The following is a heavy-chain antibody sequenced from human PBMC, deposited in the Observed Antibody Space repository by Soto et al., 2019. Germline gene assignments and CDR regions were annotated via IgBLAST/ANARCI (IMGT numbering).Heavy chain of an antibody. D-gene: IGHD1-1*01. CDR1: GVSGGSGFYY. V-gene: IGHV4-31*03. Sequence: ALSLTCTVAGVSGGSGFYYWNWIRQYPGKGLEWIGCLHPTGTTHPNPSLSSRVTLSLDTSKNQFSLELTYVTAADTAVYYCARGQDATKVGYWGQGTLVPVSS. CDR2: LHPTGTT. J-gene: IGHJ4*02. CDR3: ARGQDATKVGY.